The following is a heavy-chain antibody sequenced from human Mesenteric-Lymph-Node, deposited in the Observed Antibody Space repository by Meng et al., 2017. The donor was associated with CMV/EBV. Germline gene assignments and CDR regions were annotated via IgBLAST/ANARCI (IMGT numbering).Heavy chain of an antibody. D-gene: IGHD5-24*01. CDR1: GDSISSSDYY. J-gene: IGHJ4*02. Sequence: VSGDSISSSDYYWGWIRQPPGKGLEWIGTIYYSGSTYYNPSLKSRVTISVDTSKNQFSLRLSSVTAADTAVYYCARHVEMSTILDYWGQGTLVTVSS. V-gene: IGHV4-39*01. CDR3: ARHVEMSTILDY. CDR2: IYYSGST.